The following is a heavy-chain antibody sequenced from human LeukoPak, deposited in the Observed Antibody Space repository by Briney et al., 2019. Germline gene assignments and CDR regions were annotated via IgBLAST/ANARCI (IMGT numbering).Heavy chain of an antibody. D-gene: IGHD4-11*01. CDR3: ARAPTTVTTLAVYDY. Sequence: SETLSLTCTVSGVSISSGGYYWSWIRQHPGKGREWIGYIYDSGSTYYNPSLKSRVTISVDTSKNQFSLKLSSVTATDTAVYYCARAPTTVTTLAVYDYWGQGTLVTVSS. V-gene: IGHV4-31*03. CDR1: GVSISSGGYY. J-gene: IGHJ4*02. CDR2: IYDSGST.